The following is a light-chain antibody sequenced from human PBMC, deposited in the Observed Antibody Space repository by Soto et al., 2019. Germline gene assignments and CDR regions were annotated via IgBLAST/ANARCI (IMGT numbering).Light chain of an antibody. J-gene: IGLJ2*01. Sequence: TQPPSASGSPGQSVTISCTGTSSDVGGYNYVSWYQQHPGKAPKLMVYEVSKRPSGVPDRFSGSKSGNTASLTVSGLQAEDEADYYCSSYAGSNNFVVFGGGTKVTVL. CDR3: SSYAGSNNFVV. V-gene: IGLV2-8*01. CDR1: SSDVGGYNY. CDR2: EVS.